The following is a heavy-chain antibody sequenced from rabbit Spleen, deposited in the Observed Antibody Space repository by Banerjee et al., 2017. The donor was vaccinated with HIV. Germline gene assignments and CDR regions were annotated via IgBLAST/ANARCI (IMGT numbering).Heavy chain of an antibody. CDR2: IAGSSSGFT. CDR1: GFSFSSSDY. J-gene: IGHJ6*01. V-gene: IGHV1S45*01. Sequence: QEQLVESGGGLVQPEGSLTLTCTASGFSFSSSDYMCWVRQAPGKGLEWISCIAGSSSGFTYYATWAKGRFTCSKTSSTTVTLQMTSLTVADTATYFCARDTGSSFSSYGMDLWGQGTLVTVS. CDR3: ARDTGSSFSSYGMDL. D-gene: IGHD8-1*01.